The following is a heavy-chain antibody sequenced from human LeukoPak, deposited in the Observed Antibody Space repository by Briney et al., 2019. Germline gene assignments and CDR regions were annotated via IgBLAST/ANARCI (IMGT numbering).Heavy chain of an antibody. CDR3: AKTKIVATFFDY. D-gene: IGHD5-12*01. Sequence: GGSPRLSCAASGFTFSNYAMSWVRQAPGKGLEWVSGISDSGDSTYYADSVKGRFTISRDNSKNTLYLQMNSLRAEDTAIYYCAKTKIVATFFDYWGQGTLVTVSS. CDR2: ISDSGDST. CDR1: GFTFSNYA. J-gene: IGHJ4*02. V-gene: IGHV3-23*01.